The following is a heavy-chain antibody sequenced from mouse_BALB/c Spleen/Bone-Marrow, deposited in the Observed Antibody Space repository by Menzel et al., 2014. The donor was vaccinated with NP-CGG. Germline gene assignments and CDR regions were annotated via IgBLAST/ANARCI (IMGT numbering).Heavy chain of an antibody. CDR2: IWGDGST. CDR3: AKKRGQWSYRYDGAMDY. J-gene: IGHJ4*01. Sequence: VKVVESGPGLVAPSQSLSITCTVSGFSLTSYGVSWVRQPPGKGLEWLGVIWGDGSTNYHSALISRLSISKDNSKSQVFLKLNRLQTDDTATYYCAKKRGQWSYRYDGAMDYWGQGTSVTVSS. D-gene: IGHD2-14*01. V-gene: IGHV2-3*01. CDR1: GFSLTSYG.